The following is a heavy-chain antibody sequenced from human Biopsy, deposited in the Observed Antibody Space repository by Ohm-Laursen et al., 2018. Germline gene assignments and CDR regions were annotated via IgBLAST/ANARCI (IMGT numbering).Heavy chain of an antibody. CDR1: GSTFSDYA. D-gene: IGHD1-1*01. Sequence: SLTLSCAASGSTFSDYAMHWVWHALGKGLERVSGISWYSGSRGYADSVKGRFTISRDNAKKLLYLQMNSLRAEDTALYYCAKDVRVKVQLDGMDVWGQGTTVTVSS. V-gene: IGHV3-9*01. CDR2: ISWYSGSR. CDR3: AKDVRVKVQLDGMDV. J-gene: IGHJ6*02.